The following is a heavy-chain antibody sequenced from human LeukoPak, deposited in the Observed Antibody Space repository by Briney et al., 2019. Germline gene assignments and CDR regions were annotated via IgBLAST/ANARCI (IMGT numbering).Heavy chain of an antibody. V-gene: IGHV3-30*02. CDR3: AREDIPNYCPSTRCNLRFCQP. J-gene: IGHJ1*01. Sequence: GGSLRLSCAASGFTFSSYGMHWVRQAPGKGLEWVAFIRYDGSNKYYADSVKGRFTISRDNSKNTLYLQMNSLRAEDTAVYYCAREDIPNYCPSTRCNLRFCQPLGPGTLVTVSS. CDR2: IRYDGSNK. D-gene: IGHD2-2*01. CDR1: GFTFSSYG.